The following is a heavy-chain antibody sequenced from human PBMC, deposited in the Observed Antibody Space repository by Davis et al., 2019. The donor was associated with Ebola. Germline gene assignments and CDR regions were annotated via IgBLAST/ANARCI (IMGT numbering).Heavy chain of an antibody. D-gene: IGHD2-21*02. CDR3: AIAVTELWDY. V-gene: IGHV1-2*02. CDR2: INPDSGDT. CDR1: GYKFTDFY. J-gene: IGHJ4*02. Sequence: ASVKVSCKASGYKFTDFYIHWVRQAPGQGLEWMGWINPDSGDTNYAQKFQGRVTMTKDTSVSTAYMEMSRLRFDDTAVYYCAIAVTELWDYWGQGTLVTISS.